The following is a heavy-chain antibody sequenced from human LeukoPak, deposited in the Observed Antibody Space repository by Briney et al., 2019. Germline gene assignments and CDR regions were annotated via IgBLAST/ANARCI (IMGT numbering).Heavy chain of an antibody. V-gene: IGHV4-59*01. D-gene: IGHD5-24*01. CDR2: IYYSGST. CDR1: GGSISSYY. Sequence: SETLSLTCTVSGGSISSYYWSWIRQPPGKGLEWIGYIYYSGSTNYNPSLKSRVTISVDTSKNQFSLKLSSVTAADTAVYYCARSFVEMATINYFDYWGQGTLVTVSS. J-gene: IGHJ4*02. CDR3: ARSFVEMATINYFDY.